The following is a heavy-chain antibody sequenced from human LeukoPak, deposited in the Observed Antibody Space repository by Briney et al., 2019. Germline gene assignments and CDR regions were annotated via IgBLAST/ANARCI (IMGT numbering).Heavy chain of an antibody. CDR3: ARIGGIVGATRDSAFDI. D-gene: IGHD1-26*01. CDR1: GGSISSYY. J-gene: IGHJ3*02. CDR2: IYYSGST. Sequence: PSETLSLTCTVSGGSISSYYWSWIRQPPGKGLEWIGYIYYSGSTNYNPSLKSRVTISVDTSKNQFSLKLSPVTAADTAVYYCARIGGIVGATRDSAFDIWGQGTMVTVSS. V-gene: IGHV4-59*01.